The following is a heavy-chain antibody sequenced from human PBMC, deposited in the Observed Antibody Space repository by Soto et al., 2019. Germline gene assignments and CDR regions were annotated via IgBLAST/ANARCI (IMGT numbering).Heavy chain of an antibody. CDR3: ARDGKGSSSWGYYYYGMDV. J-gene: IGHJ6*02. Sequence: QVQLVESGGGVVQPGRSLRLSCAASGFTFSSYAMHWVRQAPGKGLEWVAVISYDGSNKYYADSVKGRFTISRDDSKNTLYLQMNSLSAEDTAVYYCARDGKGSSSWGYYYYGMDVWGQGTTVTVSS. CDR1: GFTFSSYA. V-gene: IGHV3-30-3*01. CDR2: ISYDGSNK. D-gene: IGHD6-13*01.